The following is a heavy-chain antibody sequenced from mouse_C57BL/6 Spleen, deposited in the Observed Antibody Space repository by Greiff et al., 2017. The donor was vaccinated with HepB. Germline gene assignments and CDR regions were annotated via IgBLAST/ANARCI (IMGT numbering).Heavy chain of an antibody. V-gene: IGHV3-6*01. D-gene: IGHD2-2*01. CDR3: AREGMGGYDGVFAY. J-gene: IGHJ3*01. CDR1: GYSITSGYY. CDR2: INYDGSN. Sequence: EVKLQESGPGLVKPSQSLSLTCSVTGYSITSGYYWNWIRQFPGNKLEWLGYINYDGSNNYNPSFKNRNSITRDTSKNQFFLKLNSVTTEDTATYYCAREGMGGYDGVFAYWGQGTLVTVSA.